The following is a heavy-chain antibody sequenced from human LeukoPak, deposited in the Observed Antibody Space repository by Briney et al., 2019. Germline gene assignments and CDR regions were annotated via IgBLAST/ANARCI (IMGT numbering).Heavy chain of an antibody. CDR3: ARGESGGYSYGNY. J-gene: IGHJ4*02. Sequence: PGGSLRLSCAASGFTFSSYWMSWVRQAPGKGLEWVANIKQDGSEKYYVDSVKGRFTISRDNAKNSLYLQMNSLRAEDTAVYYCARGESGGYSYGNYWGQGTLVTVSS. CDR1: GFTFSSYW. CDR2: IKQDGSEK. D-gene: IGHD5-18*01. V-gene: IGHV3-7*01.